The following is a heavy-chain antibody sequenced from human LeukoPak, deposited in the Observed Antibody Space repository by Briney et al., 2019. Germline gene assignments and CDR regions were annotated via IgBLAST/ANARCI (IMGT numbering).Heavy chain of an antibody. V-gene: IGHV4-34*01. Sequence: PSETLSLTCAVYGGSFSGYYWSWIRQPPGKGLEWIGEINHSGSTNYNPSLKSRVTLSVDTSKNQFSLKLSSVTAADTAVYYCAKTAAGTISYWYFDLWGRGTLVTVSS. D-gene: IGHD6-13*01. CDR3: AKTAAGTISYWYFDL. CDR1: GGSFSGYY. CDR2: INHSGST. J-gene: IGHJ2*01.